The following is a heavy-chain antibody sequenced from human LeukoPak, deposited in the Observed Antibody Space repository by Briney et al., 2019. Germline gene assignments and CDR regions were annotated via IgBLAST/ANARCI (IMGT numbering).Heavy chain of an antibody. CDR2: ISGYNGET. CDR1: GYTFTSYG. Sequence: GASVKVSCKASGYTFTSYGISWVRQAPGQGLEWMGWISGYNGETSNAQKLQGRVTMTTDTSASTAYMELRSLRSDDTAVYYCARDRWYDKSDYYYNLDHWGQGTLVTVSS. V-gene: IGHV1-18*01. CDR3: ARDRWYDKSDYYYNLDH. D-gene: IGHD3-22*01. J-gene: IGHJ4*02.